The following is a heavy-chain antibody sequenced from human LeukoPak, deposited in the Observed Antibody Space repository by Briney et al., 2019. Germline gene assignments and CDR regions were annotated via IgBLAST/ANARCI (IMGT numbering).Heavy chain of an antibody. CDR1: GFTFSSYG. J-gene: IGHJ3*02. V-gene: IGHV3-30*02. CDR2: IRYDGSNK. Sequence: GGSLRLSCVASGFTFSSYGMHWVRQPPGKGLEWVAFIRYDGSNKYYAESVKGRFSISRDNSKNTMSLQMNSLGVEDTALYFCAKASGDYLGPHRALDIWGQGTQVTVS. CDR3: AKASGDYLGPHRALDI. D-gene: IGHD4-11*01.